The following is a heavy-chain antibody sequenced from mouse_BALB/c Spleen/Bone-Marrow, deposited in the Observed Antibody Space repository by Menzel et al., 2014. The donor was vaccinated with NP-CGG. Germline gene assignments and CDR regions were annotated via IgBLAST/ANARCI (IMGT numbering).Heavy chain of an antibody. V-gene: IGHV2-9*02. CDR1: GFSLTSYG. Sequence: QVQLKDSGPGLVAPSQSLSITCTVSGFSLTSYGVHWVRQPPGKGLEWLGVIWAGGSTNYNSALMSRLSISKDNSKSQVFLKMNSLQTDGTAMYYCARDGLYGNYAMDYWGQGTSVTVSS. CDR2: IWAGGST. J-gene: IGHJ4*01. D-gene: IGHD2-1*01. CDR3: ARDGLYGNYAMDY.